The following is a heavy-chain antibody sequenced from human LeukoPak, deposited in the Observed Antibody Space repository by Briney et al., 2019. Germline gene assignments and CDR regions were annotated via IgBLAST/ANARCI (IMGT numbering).Heavy chain of an antibody. CDR3: AELGITMIGGV. CDR2: INSDARST. Sequence: GRSLRLSCAASGFTFSNYWMHWVRQAPGKGLVWVSRINSDARSTSYADSVKGRFTISRDNAKNSLYLQMNSLRAEDTAVYYCAELGITMIGGVWGKGTTVTISS. J-gene: IGHJ6*04. CDR1: GFTFSNYW. V-gene: IGHV3-74*01. D-gene: IGHD3-10*02.